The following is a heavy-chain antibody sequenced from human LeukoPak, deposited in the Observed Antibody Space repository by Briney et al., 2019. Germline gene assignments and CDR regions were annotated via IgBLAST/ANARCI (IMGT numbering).Heavy chain of an antibody. Sequence: GGSLRLSCAASGFTFSSYSMNWVRQAPGKGLEWVSSISSSSSYIYYADSVKGRFTISRDNAKNSLYLQMNSLRAEDTAVYYCARQTTVTPMDYYYYYGMDVWGQGTTVTVSS. V-gene: IGHV3-21*01. CDR1: GFTFSSYS. CDR2: ISSSSSYI. J-gene: IGHJ6*02. CDR3: ARQTTVTPMDYYYYYGMDV. D-gene: IGHD4-17*01.